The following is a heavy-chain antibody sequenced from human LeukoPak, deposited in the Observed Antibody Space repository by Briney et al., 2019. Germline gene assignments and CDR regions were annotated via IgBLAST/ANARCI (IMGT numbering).Heavy chain of an antibody. Sequence: KPSETLSLTCAVYGGSFSGYYWSWIRQPPGKGLEWIGEINHSGSTNYNPSLKSRVTISVDTSKNQFSLKRSSVTAADTAVYYCARGSWWLVPFDYWGQGTLVTVSS. CDR2: INHSGST. D-gene: IGHD6-19*01. CDR3: ARGSWWLVPFDY. CDR1: GGSFSGYY. V-gene: IGHV4-34*01. J-gene: IGHJ4*02.